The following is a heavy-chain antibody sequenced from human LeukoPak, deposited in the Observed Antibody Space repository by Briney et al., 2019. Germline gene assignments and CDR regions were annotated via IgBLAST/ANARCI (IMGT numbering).Heavy chain of an antibody. CDR2: ISGSGGST. J-gene: IGHJ4*02. V-gene: IGHV3-23*01. CDR3: AKGQTFGGVIVIPAFDY. Sequence: PGGSLRLSCAASGFTFSSYAVSWVRQAPGKGLEWVSAISGSGGSTYYADSVKGRFTISRDNSKNTLYLQMNSLRAEDTAVYYCAKGQTFGGVIVIPAFDYWGQGTLVTVSS. D-gene: IGHD3-16*02. CDR1: GFTFSSYA.